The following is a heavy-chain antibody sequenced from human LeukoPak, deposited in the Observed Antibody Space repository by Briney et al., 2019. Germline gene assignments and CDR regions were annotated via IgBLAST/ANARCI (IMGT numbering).Heavy chain of an antibody. CDR3: AGDSYGDYSSFDY. CDR1: GGSISSSSYY. D-gene: IGHD4-17*01. CDR2: IYHSGST. J-gene: IGHJ4*02. V-gene: IGHV4-39*07. Sequence: SETLSLTCTVSGGSISSSSYYWGWIRQPPGKGLEWIGYIYHSGSTYYNPSLKSRVTISVDRSKNQFSLKLSSVTAADTAVYYCAGDSYGDYSSFDYWGQGTLVTVSS.